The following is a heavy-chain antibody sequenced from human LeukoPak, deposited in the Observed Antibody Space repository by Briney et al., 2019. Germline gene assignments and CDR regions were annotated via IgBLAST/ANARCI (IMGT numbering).Heavy chain of an antibody. CDR3: ARVSAAALPYYYYYMDV. Sequence: SETLSLTCAVSGGSVSSSNWWNWVRQPPGKGLEWIGEIYHSGSTNYNPSLKSRVTISVDTSKNQLSPKLSSVTAADTAVYYCARVSAAALPYYYYYMDVWDKGTTVTVSS. CDR2: IYHSGST. J-gene: IGHJ6*03. CDR1: GGSVSSSNW. D-gene: IGHD6-13*01. V-gene: IGHV4-4*02.